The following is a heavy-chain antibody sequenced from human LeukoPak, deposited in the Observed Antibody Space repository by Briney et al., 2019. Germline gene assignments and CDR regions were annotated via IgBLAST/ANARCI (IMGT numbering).Heavy chain of an antibody. CDR1: EYNFTYYW. D-gene: IGHD3-10*01. CDR3: ARQSITVVRGVISWFAP. J-gene: IGHJ5*02. Sequence: GESLKISCKGSEYNFTYYWINWVRQMPGKGLEWMGNIDPSDSHTNYSPSSQGHVTISADKSISTAYLQWSSLKASDTAIYFCARQSITVVRGVISWFAPWGQGTLVTVSS. V-gene: IGHV5-10-1*01. CDR2: IDPSDSHT.